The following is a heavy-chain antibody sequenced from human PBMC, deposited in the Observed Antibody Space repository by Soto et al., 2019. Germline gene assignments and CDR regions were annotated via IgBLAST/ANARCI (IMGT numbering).Heavy chain of an antibody. CDR2: LSYSGGT. J-gene: IGHJ5*02. V-gene: IGHV4-39*01. CDR3: ARHPSFCANGVCHTRWFDP. D-gene: IGHD2-8*01. CDR1: GDSITSGTFY. Sequence: SETLSLTCTVSGDSITSGTFYWGWVRQPPGKGLEWIGSLSYSGGTYYNPSLKSRVTISVDTSKNQFSLKLSSVTAADTAVYYCARHPSFCANGVCHTRWFDPWGQGALVTVSS.